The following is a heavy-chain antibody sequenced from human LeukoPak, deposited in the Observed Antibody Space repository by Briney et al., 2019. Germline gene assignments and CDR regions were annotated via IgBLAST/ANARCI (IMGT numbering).Heavy chain of an antibody. CDR2: ISGSGGST. D-gene: IGHD4-17*01. Sequence: GGSLRLSCAASGFTFSSFAMSWVRQAPGKGLEWVSTISGSGGSTNYADSVKGRFTFSRDNSKKTLYLQMNSLRAEDTAVYYCAKDLPDYGDYIEGSWGQGTLVTVS. J-gene: IGHJ5*02. CDR3: AKDLPDYGDYIEGS. V-gene: IGHV3-23*01. CDR1: GFTFSSFA.